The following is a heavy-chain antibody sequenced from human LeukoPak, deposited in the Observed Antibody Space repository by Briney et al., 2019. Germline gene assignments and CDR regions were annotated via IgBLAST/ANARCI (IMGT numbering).Heavy chain of an antibody. V-gene: IGHV5-10-1*01. CDR3: ARSGYYDILTGYRNHDAFDI. CDR1: GYSFTSYW. CDR2: IDPSGSYT. J-gene: IGHJ3*02. Sequence: GESLKISCKGSGYSFTSYWISWVRQMPGKGLEWMGRIDPSGSYTNYSPSFQGHVTISADKSISTAYLQWSSLKASDTAMYYCARSGYYDILTGYRNHDAFDIWGQGTMVTVSS. D-gene: IGHD3-9*01.